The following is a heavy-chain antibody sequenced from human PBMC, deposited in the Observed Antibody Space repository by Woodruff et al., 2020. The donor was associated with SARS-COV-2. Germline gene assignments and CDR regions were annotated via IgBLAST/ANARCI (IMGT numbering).Heavy chain of an antibody. CDR3: AKVGYSYGYPVIFMDY. J-gene: IGHJ4*02. Sequence: DGSNKYYADSVKGRFTISRDNSKNTLYLQMNSLRAEDTAVYYCAKVGYSYGYPVIFMDYWGQGTLVTVSS. CDR2: DGSNK. V-gene: IGHV3-30*02. D-gene: IGHD5-18*01.